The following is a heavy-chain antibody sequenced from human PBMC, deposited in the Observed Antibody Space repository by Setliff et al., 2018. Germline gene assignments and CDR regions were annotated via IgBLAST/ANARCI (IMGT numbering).Heavy chain of an antibody. CDR1: YY. Sequence: YYWGWIRQPPGKGLEWVSYISSSSSTIYYADSVKGRFTISRDNAKNSLYLQMNSLRAEDTAVYYCARESVAATYNWFDPWGQGTLVTVSS. CDR2: ISSSSSTI. D-gene: IGHD2-15*01. J-gene: IGHJ5*02. CDR3: ARESVAATYNWFDP. V-gene: IGHV3-11*04.